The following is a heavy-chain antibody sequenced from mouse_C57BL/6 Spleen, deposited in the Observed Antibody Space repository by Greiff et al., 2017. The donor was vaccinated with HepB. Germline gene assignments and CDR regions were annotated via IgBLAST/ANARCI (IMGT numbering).Heavy chain of an antibody. J-gene: IGHJ4*01. CDR3: TRPLLRGYAMDY. D-gene: IGHD1-1*01. CDR2: ISSGGDYI. V-gene: IGHV5-9-1*02. CDR1: GFTFSSYA. Sequence: EVKVVESGEGLVKPGGSLKLSCAASGFTFSSYAMSWVRQTPEKRLEWVAYISSGGDYIYYADTVKGRFTISRDNARNTLYLQMSSLKSEDTAMYYCTRPLLRGYAMDYWGQGTSVTVSS.